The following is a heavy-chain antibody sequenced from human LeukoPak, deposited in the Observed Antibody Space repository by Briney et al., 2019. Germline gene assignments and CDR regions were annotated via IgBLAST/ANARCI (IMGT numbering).Heavy chain of an antibody. D-gene: IGHD5-12*01. CDR2: IIPILGIA. V-gene: IGHV1-69*04. CDR3: ASHIGHSGYDYNVFDY. J-gene: IGHJ4*02. CDR1: GGTFSSYA. Sequence: ASVKVSCKASGGTFSSYAISWVRQAPGQGLEWMGRIIPILGIANYAQKFQGRVTITADKSTSTAYMELSSLRSEDTAVYYCASHIGHSGYDYNVFDYWGQGTLVTVSS.